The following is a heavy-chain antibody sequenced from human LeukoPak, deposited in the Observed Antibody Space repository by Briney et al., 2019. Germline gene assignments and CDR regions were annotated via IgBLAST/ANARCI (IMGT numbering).Heavy chain of an antibody. V-gene: IGHV4-4*07. J-gene: IGHJ4*02. CDR2: IYTSGST. D-gene: IGHD6-13*01. Sequence: SETLSLTCTVSGYSISFGYYWSWIRQPAGKGLEWIGRIYTSGSTNYNPSLKSRVTMSVDTSKNQFSLKLSSVTAADTAVYYCASLSSSWSLDYWGQGTLVTVSS. CDR1: GYSISFGYY. CDR3: ASLSSSWSLDY.